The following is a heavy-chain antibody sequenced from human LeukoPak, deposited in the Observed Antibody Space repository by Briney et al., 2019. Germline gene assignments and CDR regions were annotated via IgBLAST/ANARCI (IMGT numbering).Heavy chain of an antibody. V-gene: IGHV7-4-1*02. CDR3: ARDMGYSGYFYGDN. D-gene: IGHD5-12*01. J-gene: IGHJ4*02. CDR2: INTNTGNP. Sequence: ASVKVSCKASGYTFTSYAMNWVRQAPGQGVEWMGWINTNTGNPTYAQGFTGRFVFSLDTSVSTAYLQISSLKAEDTAVYYCARDMGYSGYFYGDNWGQGTLVTVSS. CDR1: GYTFTSYA.